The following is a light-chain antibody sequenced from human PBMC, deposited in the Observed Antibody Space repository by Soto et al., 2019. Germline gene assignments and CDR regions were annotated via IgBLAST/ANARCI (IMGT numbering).Light chain of an antibody. Sequence: QSALTQPASVSGSPGQSITISCTGTSSDVGGYNYVSWYQQHPGKAPKLMIYDVSNRPSGVSNRFSGSKSVNTASLTISGFQGEDEADYHCSSFTNSGNYVFRSGTTLTVL. V-gene: IGLV2-14*01. J-gene: IGLJ1*01. CDR3: SSFTNSGNYV. CDR2: DVS. CDR1: SSDVGGYNY.